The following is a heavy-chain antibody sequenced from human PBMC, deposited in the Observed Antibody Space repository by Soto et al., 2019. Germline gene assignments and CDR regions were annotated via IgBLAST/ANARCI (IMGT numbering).Heavy chain of an antibody. CDR3: DLAPLVAAAN. CDR2: IGASGGST. J-gene: IGHJ4*01. D-gene: IGHD2-15*01. CDR1: GFTFSSYA. V-gene: IGHV3-23*01. Sequence: GGSLRLSCAASGFTFSSYAMSWVRQAPGKGLEWVSGIGASGGSTYYADSVKGRFTISRDNSKNTLYLQMNSLRAEDTAVYYCDLAPLVAAANWGQGTLVTVSS.